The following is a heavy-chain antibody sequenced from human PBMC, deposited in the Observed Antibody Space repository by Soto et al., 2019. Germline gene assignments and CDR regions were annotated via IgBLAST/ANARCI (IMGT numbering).Heavy chain of an antibody. CDR2: IHHSTGT. D-gene: IGHD3-16*01. Sequence: QVQLQESGPGLVKPSGTLSLTCAVSGASISSSYWWSWVRQPPGKGLEWIGEIHHSTGTNSNPSLKSRVTISVDKSKNQLFLRLTSVTVADTAVYYCAGNDVYDMDVWGQGTTVTVSS. V-gene: IGHV4-4*02. CDR1: GASISSSYW. CDR3: AGNDVYDMDV. J-gene: IGHJ6*02.